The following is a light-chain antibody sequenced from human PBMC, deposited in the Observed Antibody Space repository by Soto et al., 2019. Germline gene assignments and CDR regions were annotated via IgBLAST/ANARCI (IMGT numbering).Light chain of an antibody. J-gene: IGKJ5*01. CDR1: QSISSW. V-gene: IGKV1-5*01. Sequence: DIQMTQSPSTLSASVGDRVTITCRASQSISSWVAWYQQKPGKAPKVLIYDASSLVSGVPSRFSGSGSGTEFTLTISSLQPDDFATYYCQQSYSTPITFGQGTRLEIK. CDR3: QQSYSTPIT. CDR2: DAS.